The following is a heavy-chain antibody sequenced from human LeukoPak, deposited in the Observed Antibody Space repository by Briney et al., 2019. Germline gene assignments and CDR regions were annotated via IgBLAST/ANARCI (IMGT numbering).Heavy chain of an antibody. CDR1: GFTFSSYS. CDR2: ISSSSSYI. J-gene: IGHJ6*02. D-gene: IGHD6-13*01. V-gene: IGHV3-21*01. CDR3: ARGVAAAGTDYYYGMDV. Sequence: PGGSLRLSCAASGFTFSSYSMNWVRQAPGKGLEWVSSISSSSSYIYYADSVKGRFTISRDNAKNSLYLQMNSLRAEDTAVYYCARGVAAAGTDYYYGMDVWGQGTLVTVSS.